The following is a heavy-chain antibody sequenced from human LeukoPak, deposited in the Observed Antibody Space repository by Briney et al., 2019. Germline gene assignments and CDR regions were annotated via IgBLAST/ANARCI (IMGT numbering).Heavy chain of an antibody. CDR2: IEQDGSEK. D-gene: IGHD3-10*01. CDR3: ARVLDYYGSGSRGDV. CDR1: GFTFSSYW. J-gene: IGHJ6*02. V-gene: IGHV3-7*04. Sequence: PGGSLRLSCAASGFTFSSYWMSWVRQAPGKGLEWVANIEQDGSEKYYVDSVKGRFTISRDNAKNSLYLQMNSLRAEDTAVYYCARVLDYYGSGSRGDVWGQGTTVTVSS.